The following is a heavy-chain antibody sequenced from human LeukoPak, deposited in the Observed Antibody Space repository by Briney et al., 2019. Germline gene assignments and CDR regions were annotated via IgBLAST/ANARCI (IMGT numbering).Heavy chain of an antibody. CDR3: ARVQTMVDYYFDY. V-gene: IGHV3-48*03. Sequence: GGSLRLSCAASGFTFSSYEMNWVRQAPGKGLEWVSYISSSGSTIYYADSVEGRFTISRDNAKNSLYLQMNSLRAEDTAVYYCARVQTMVDYYFDYWGQGTLVTVSS. CDR1: GFTFSSYE. J-gene: IGHJ4*02. D-gene: IGHD4/OR15-4a*01. CDR2: ISSSGSTI.